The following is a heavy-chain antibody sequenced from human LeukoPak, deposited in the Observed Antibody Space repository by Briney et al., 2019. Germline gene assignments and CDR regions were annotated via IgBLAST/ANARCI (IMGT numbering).Heavy chain of an antibody. D-gene: IGHD6-19*01. J-gene: IGHJ5*02. CDR3: ARGLGYSSGWYPWFDP. CDR2: ISSSGST. CDR1: GGSISNYY. Sequence: SETLSLTCTVSGGSISNYYWTWIRQHPGKGLEWIGYISSSGSTYYNPSLKSRVTMSVDTSKNQFSLKLSSVTAADTAVYYCARGLGYSSGWYPWFDPWGQGTLVTVSS. V-gene: IGHV4-59*06.